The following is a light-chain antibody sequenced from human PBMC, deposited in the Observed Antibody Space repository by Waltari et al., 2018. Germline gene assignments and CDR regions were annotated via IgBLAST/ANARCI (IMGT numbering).Light chain of an antibody. CDR1: QSPGESNGYTY. CDR3: MQALRSPHT. Sequence: DIVMTQSPLSLPVTPGEPASIPCSSSQSPGESNGYTYLDWYLQKPGQSPQLLIYLVSNRASGVPDRFSGSGSGTDFTLKISRAEAGDVGVYYCMQALRSPHTFGQGTKLEIK. V-gene: IGKV2-28*01. J-gene: IGKJ2*01. CDR2: LVS.